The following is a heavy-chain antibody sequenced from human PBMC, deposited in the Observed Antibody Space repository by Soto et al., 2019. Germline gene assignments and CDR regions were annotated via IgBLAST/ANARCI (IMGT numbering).Heavy chain of an antibody. Sequence: QVQLVQSGDEVKKPGASVKVSCKASGYTFSSFRISWVRQAPGQGLEWMGWISADSGSTNYAQRFQDRVTMSTGTSTTTAYMELTSLRSDDTAVYYCARPLDYYYYAMDVWGQGTTVTVSS. CDR1: GYTFSSFR. V-gene: IGHV1-18*01. J-gene: IGHJ6*02. CDR3: ARPLDYYYYAMDV. CDR2: ISADSGST.